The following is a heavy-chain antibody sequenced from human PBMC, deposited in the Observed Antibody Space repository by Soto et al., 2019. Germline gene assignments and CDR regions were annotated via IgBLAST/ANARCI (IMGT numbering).Heavy chain of an antibody. CDR2: ISAYNGNT. CDR3: ARDRIVVVPDATNWFDP. J-gene: IGHJ5*02. V-gene: IGHV1-18*04. CDR1: GYTFTSYG. D-gene: IGHD2-2*01. Sequence: ASVKVSCKASGYTFTSYGISWVRQAPGQGLEWMGWISAYNGNTNYAQKLQGRVTMTTDTSTSTAYMELRSLRSDDTAVYYCARDRIVVVPDATNWFDPWGQGTLVTVSS.